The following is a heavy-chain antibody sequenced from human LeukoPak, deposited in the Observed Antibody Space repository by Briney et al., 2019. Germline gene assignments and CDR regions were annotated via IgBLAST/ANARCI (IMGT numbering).Heavy chain of an antibody. V-gene: IGHV4-39*01. D-gene: IGHD1-1*01. Sequence: SETLSLTCTVSGGSISSSSYYWGWIRQPPGTGLEWIGSIYYSGSTYYNPSLKSRVTISVDTSKNQFSLKLSSVTAADTAVYYCARRSRGVGTSPDYWGQGTLVTVSS. J-gene: IGHJ4*02. CDR3: ARRSRGVGTSPDY. CDR1: GGSISSSSYY. CDR2: IYYSGST.